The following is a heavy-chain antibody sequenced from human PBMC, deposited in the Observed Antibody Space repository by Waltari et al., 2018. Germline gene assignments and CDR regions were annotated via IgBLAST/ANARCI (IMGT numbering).Heavy chain of an antibody. CDR3: ARGPKDIVVVPAATGVAFDI. CDR2: INHSGST. D-gene: IGHD2-2*01. Sequence: QVQLQQWGAGLLKPSETLSLTCAVYGGSFSGYYWSWIRQPPGKGLEWIGEINHSGSTNYNPSLKSRVTISVDTSKNQFSLKLSSVTAADTAVYYCARGPKDIVVVPAATGVAFDIWGQGTMVTVSS. CDR1: GGSFSGYY. V-gene: IGHV4-34*01. J-gene: IGHJ3*02.